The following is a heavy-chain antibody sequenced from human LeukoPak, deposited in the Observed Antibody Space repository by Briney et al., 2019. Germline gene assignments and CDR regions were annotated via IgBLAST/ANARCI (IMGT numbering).Heavy chain of an antibody. V-gene: IGHV7-4-1*02. CDR2: INNNTGNP. CDR1: GYTFTSYA. CDR3: ARVAYCSSTSCPYYMDV. J-gene: IGHJ6*03. D-gene: IGHD2-2*01. Sequence: ASVKVSCKASGYTFTSYAMNWVRQAPGQGLEWMGWINNNTGNPTYAQGFTGRFVFSLDTSVSTAYLQISSLKAEDTAVYYCARVAYCSSTSCPYYMDVWGKGTTVTVSS.